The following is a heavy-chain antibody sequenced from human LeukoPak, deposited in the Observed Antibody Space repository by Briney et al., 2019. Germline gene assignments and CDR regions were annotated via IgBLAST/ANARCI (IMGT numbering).Heavy chain of an antibody. V-gene: IGHV4-39*01. Sequence: SETLSLTCTVSGGSISSSSYYWGWIRQPPGKGLEWIGSIYYSGSTYYNPSLKSRVTISVDTSKNQFSLKLSSVTAAATAVYYCARLRQYYFDYWGQGTLVTVSS. CDR1: GGSISSSSYY. D-gene: IGHD3-16*01. J-gene: IGHJ4*02. CDR2: IYYSGST. CDR3: ARLRQYYFDY.